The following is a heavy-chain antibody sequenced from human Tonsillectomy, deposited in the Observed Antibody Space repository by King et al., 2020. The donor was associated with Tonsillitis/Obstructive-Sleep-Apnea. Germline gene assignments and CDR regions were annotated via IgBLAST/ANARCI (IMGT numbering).Heavy chain of an antibody. D-gene: IGHD2-2*01. CDR3: AKDSGGYCSSTSCIGGAFDI. J-gene: IGHJ3*02. Sequence: VQLVESGGVVVQPGGSLRLSCAASGFTFDDYTMHWVRQAPGKGLEWGSLISWDGGSTYYADSVKGRFTISRDNSKNSLYLQMNSLRTEDTALYYCAKDSGGYCSSTSCIGGAFDIWGQGTMVTVSS. CDR2: ISWDGGST. V-gene: IGHV3-43*01. CDR1: GFTFDDYT.